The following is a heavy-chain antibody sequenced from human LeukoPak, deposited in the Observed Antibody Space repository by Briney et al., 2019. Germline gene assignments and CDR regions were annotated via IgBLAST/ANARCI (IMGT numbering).Heavy chain of an antibody. V-gene: IGHV3-30*18. D-gene: IGHD6-19*01. CDR1: GFTFSSYG. Sequence: GGSLRLSCAASGFTFSSYGMHWVRQAPGKGLEWVAVISYDGSNKYYADSVKGRFTISRDNSKNTLYLQMNSLRAEDTAVYYCAKDRGYSSGWNEHLDYWGQGTLVTVSS. J-gene: IGHJ4*02. CDR3: AKDRGYSSGWNEHLDY. CDR2: ISYDGSNK.